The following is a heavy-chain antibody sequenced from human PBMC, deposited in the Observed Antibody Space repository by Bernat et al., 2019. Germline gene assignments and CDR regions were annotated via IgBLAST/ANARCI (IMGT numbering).Heavy chain of an antibody. V-gene: IGHV1-69*17. D-gene: IGHD6-19*01. Sequence: QVQLVQSGAEVKKPGSSVKVSCKASGGTFSSYAISWVRQAPGQGLEWMGGIIPIFGIANYAQKLQGRVTMTTDTSTSTAYMELRSLRSDDTAVYYCARWGETAVDAFDYWGQGTLVTVSS. J-gene: IGHJ4*02. CDR3: ARWGETAVDAFDY. CDR2: IIPIFGIA. CDR1: GGTFSSYA.